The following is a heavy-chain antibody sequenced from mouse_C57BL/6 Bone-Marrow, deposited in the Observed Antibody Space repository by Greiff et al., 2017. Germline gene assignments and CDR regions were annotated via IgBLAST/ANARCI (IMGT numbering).Heavy chain of an antibody. CDR2: IDPEDGDT. Sequence: VQLQQSGAELVRPGASVKLSCTASGFNIKDYYMHWVKQRPEQCLEWIGRIDPEDGDTEYAPKFQGKATMTADTSSNTAYLQLSSLTSEDTAGYYCTTKEMRDYFDYWGQGTTLTVSS. CDR1: GFNIKDYY. CDR3: TTKEMRDYFDY. J-gene: IGHJ2*01. V-gene: IGHV14-1*01.